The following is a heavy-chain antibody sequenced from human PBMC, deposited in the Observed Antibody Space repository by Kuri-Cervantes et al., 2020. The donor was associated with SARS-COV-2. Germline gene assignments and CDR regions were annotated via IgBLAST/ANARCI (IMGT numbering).Heavy chain of an antibody. Sequence: SETLSLTCAVYGGSFSGYHWTWIRQSPGKGLEWIGEINHSGGTNYNSSLKSRVTISVDTSKNQFSLKLTSVTAADTAVYYCARGLIGLVPAPVLGLGPHYYYFHMDVWGQGTTVTVSS. J-gene: IGHJ6*02. D-gene: IGHD2-2*01. CDR3: ARGLIGLVPAPVLGLGPHYYYFHMDV. V-gene: IGHV4-34*01. CDR2: INHSGGT. CDR1: GGSFSGYH.